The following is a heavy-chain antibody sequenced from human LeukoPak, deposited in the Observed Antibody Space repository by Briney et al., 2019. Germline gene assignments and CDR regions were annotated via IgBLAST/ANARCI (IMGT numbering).Heavy chain of an antibody. V-gene: IGHV3-30*02. Sequence: AGGSLRLSCAASGFTFSSYGMHWVRQAPGKGLEWVAFIRYDGSNKYYADSVKGRFTISRDNSKNTLYLQMNSLRAEDTAVYYCAKDGGYYDSSGYFKIDYWGQGTLVTVSS. CDR2: IRYDGSNK. J-gene: IGHJ4*02. CDR3: AKDGGYYDSSGYFKIDY. CDR1: GFTFSSYG. D-gene: IGHD3-22*01.